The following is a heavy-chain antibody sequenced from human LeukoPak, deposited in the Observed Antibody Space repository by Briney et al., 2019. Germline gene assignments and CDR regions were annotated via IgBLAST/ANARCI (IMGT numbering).Heavy chain of an antibody. D-gene: IGHD6-6*01. CDR2: IDYSGSA. CDR3: ARDSSIAAHYFDY. Sequence: PSETLSLTCIVSGGSVSSGSYYWSWIRQPPGKELEWVGYIDYSGSAKYNPSLKSRVTISVDTSKNQFSLKLSSVTAADTAVYFCARDSSIAAHYFDYWGQGTQVTVSS. V-gene: IGHV4-61*01. J-gene: IGHJ4*02. CDR1: GGSVSSGSYY.